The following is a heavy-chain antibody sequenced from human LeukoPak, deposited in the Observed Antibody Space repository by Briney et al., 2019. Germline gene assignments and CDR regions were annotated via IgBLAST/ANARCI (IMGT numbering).Heavy chain of an antibody. Sequence: GGSLRLSCAASGFTFSRYAMSWVRQAPGKGLEWVSVISGSGGGTYYADSVKGRFTISRDKSKNTLSLQMNSLRAEDTAVYYCAKASGDYVWGSPDYWGQGTLVTVSS. CDR3: AKASGDYVWGSPDY. CDR2: ISGSGGGT. V-gene: IGHV3-23*01. D-gene: IGHD3-16*01. CDR1: GFTFSRYA. J-gene: IGHJ4*02.